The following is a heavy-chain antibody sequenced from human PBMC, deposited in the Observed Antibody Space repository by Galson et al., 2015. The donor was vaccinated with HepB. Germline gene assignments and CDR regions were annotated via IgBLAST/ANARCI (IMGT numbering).Heavy chain of an antibody. CDR2: IGWHGVGR. CDR1: GFTFDDHT. Sequence: SLRLSCAASGFTFDDHTMHWVRQAPGKGLEWVSVIGWHGVGRYYADSVKGRFTISRDNSKNSLYLQMRSLRTEDTALYYCAKDIGGITTGEDYYYGIDVWGRGPTFIV. CDR3: AKDIGGITTGEDYYYGIDV. D-gene: IGHD1-1*01. J-gene: IGHJ6*02. V-gene: IGHV3-43*01.